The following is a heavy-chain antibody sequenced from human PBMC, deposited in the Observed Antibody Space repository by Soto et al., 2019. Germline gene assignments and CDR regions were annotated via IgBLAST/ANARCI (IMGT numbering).Heavy chain of an antibody. Sequence: EVQLVESGGGLVKPGGSLRLSCAASGFTFTNAWMNWVRQAPGKGLEWIGRIKSKVDGGTTEYAAPVKVRFNISRDDSKKTRYLQMKSLKTEDTAVYFCTTDLVLTHNHQYFGMDVWGQGTTVTVSS. V-gene: IGHV3-15*01. CDR3: TTDLVLTHNHQYFGMDV. D-gene: IGHD3-9*01. CDR1: GFTFTNAW. J-gene: IGHJ6*02. CDR2: IKSKVDGGTT.